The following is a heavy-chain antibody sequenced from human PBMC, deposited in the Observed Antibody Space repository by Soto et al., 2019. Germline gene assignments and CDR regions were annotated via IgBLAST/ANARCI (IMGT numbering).Heavy chain of an antibody. CDR2: VYSTEIT. CDR3: TTWQGSLNYDN. D-gene: IGHD2-15*01. J-gene: IGHJ4*02. CDR1: GDSISSYF. V-gene: IGHV4-59*01. Sequence: SETLSLTCTVSGDSISSYFWILIRQPPGKGLEWIGYVYSTEITNYNPSLKSRVAMSIDTSKNQFSLKVRSVTAADTAVYYCTTWQGSLNYDNWGQGTLVTVSS.